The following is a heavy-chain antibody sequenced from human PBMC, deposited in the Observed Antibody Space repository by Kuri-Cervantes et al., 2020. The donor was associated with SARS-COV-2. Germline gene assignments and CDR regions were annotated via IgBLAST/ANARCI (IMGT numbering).Heavy chain of an antibody. Sequence: ASVKVSCKASGYTFTNNDINWVRQASGQGLEWMGWMNPDTGNAGYAQKFQGRVTLTRITSISTAYMELSSLTSEDTAIYYCYCAPKEGFDSWGQGTLVTVSS. D-gene: IGHD2-21*01. J-gene: IGHJ4*02. CDR3: YCAPKEGFDS. CDR2: MNPDTGNA. CDR1: GYTFTNND. V-gene: IGHV1-8*02.